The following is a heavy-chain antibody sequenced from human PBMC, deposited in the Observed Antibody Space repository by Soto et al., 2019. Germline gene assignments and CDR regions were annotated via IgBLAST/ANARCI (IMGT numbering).Heavy chain of an antibody. CDR3: AMVDNYVTPTPQDV. J-gene: IGHJ6*02. CDR1: GYIFVNYG. CDR2: ISPYSGNT. D-gene: IGHD3-16*01. Sequence: QVQLVQSGDEVRKPGSSVKVSCKASGYIFVNYGIAWVRQAPGQGLEWMGWISPYSGNTHNASKVQGRLTMATNTSTCTAYMDLGSLTSDDTAVYYCAMVDNYVTPTPQDVWGQGTTVTVSS. V-gene: IGHV1-18*01.